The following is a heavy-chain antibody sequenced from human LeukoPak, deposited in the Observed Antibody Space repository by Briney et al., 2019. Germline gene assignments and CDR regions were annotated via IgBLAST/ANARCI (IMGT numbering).Heavy chain of an antibody. Sequence: PSETLSLTCTVSGGSISSYYWSWIRQPPGKGLEWIGSIYYSGNTYYNPSLKSRVTISVDTSKNQFSLKLSSVTAADTAVYYCARHSGLRSPFDPWGQGILVTVSS. J-gene: IGHJ5*02. CDR1: GGSISSYY. CDR3: ARHSGLRSPFDP. D-gene: IGHD3-3*01. V-gene: IGHV4-59*05. CDR2: IYYSGNT.